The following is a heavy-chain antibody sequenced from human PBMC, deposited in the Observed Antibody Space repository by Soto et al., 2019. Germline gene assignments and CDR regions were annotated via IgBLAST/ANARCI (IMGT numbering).Heavy chain of an antibody. D-gene: IGHD3-9*01. Sequence: GSLRLFCVPSVFTFNSHGLNWVRQAPGKGLEWVSSINGGGSHIYYADSLKGRFTTSRDNARNSVYLQMNSLRAEDTAVYYCAAELTSDAFDFWGPGTVVTVSS. CDR2: INGGGSHI. CDR3: AAELTSDAFDF. J-gene: IGHJ3*01. V-gene: IGHV3-21*06. CDR1: VFTFNSHG.